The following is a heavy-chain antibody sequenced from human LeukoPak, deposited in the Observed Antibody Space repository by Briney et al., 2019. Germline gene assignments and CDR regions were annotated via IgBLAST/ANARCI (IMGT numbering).Heavy chain of an antibody. Sequence: GSLSLTRSVSGGSISSSSYYWGWIRQPPGKGLEWIGSIYYSGNTYYNPSLKSRVTISVDTSKNHFSLKLSSVTAADTAVYYCARKVPGYSSGWYLNWFDPWGQGTLITVSS. J-gene: IGHJ5*02. CDR1: GGSISSSSYY. V-gene: IGHV4-39*02. CDR3: ARKVPGYSSGWYLNWFDP. D-gene: IGHD6-19*01. CDR2: IYYSGNT.